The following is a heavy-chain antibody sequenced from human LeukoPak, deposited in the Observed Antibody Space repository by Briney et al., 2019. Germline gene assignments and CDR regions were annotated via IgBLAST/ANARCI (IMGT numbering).Heavy chain of an antibody. CDR1: GFTFSSYW. J-gene: IGHJ2*01. CDR3: ARDASPGYFDL. CDR2: NTSDGSAT. Sequence: GGSLRLSCAVSGFTFSSYWMHWVRQGPGKGLAWVSRNTSDGSATDYADSVKGRFTISRDNAKNTLYLRMDSLRAEDSAVYYCARDASPGYFDLWGRGTLVTVSS. V-gene: IGHV3-74*01. D-gene: IGHD2-15*01.